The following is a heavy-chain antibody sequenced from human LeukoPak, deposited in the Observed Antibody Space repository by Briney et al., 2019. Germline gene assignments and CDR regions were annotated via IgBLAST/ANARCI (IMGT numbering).Heavy chain of an antibody. CDR1: GYTFTSYA. CDR2: INAGNGNT. Sequence: ASVKVSCKASGYTFTSYAMHWVRQAPGQRLEWMGWINAGNGNTIYSQKFQGRVTITRDTSASTAYMELSSLRSEDTAVYYCARVSSIAAAGIPPHYWGQGTLVTVSS. D-gene: IGHD6-13*01. V-gene: IGHV1-3*01. J-gene: IGHJ4*02. CDR3: ARVSSIAAAGIPPHY.